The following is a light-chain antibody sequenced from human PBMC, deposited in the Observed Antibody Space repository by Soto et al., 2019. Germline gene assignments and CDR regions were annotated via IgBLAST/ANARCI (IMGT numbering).Light chain of an antibody. Sequence: EIVLTQSPGTLSLSPGERATLSCRASQSVSSSYLAWYQQKPGQAPRLLIYGASSRATGIPDRFNGSGSGTDFTLTIRRLEPEDFAVYHCQQYGPSPALTFGGGTKVEIK. J-gene: IGKJ4*01. CDR3: QQYGPSPALT. V-gene: IGKV3-20*01. CDR1: QSVSSSY. CDR2: GAS.